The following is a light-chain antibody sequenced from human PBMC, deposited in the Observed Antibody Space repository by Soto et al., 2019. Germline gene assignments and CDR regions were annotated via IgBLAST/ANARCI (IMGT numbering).Light chain of an antibody. V-gene: IGKV3-20*01. J-gene: IGKJ1*01. CDR2: VAS. Sequence: EIVLTQSPGTLSLSPGERATLSCRASQSVSSSYLAWYQQKPGQAPRLLIYVASSRATGIPDRFSGSGSGTDFTLTISRLEPEDFAVYYCKRNGSSQTFGQGTKVEIK. CDR3: KRNGSSQT. CDR1: QSVSSSY.